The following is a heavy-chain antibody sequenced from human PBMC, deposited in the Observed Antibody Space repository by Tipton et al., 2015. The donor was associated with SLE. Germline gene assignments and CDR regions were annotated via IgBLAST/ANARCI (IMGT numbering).Heavy chain of an antibody. V-gene: IGHV1-69*05. CDR2: IIPIFGTA. CDR1: GGTFSSYA. Sequence: QSGPEVKKPGSSVKVSCKASGGTFSSYAITWVRQAPGQGLEWMGGIIPIFGTANYAQKFQGRVTITTDESTSTAYMELSSLRSDDTAVYYCARDYSYGTYYYYYGMDVWGQGTTVTVSS. CDR3: ARDYSYGTYYYYYGMDV. J-gene: IGHJ6*02. D-gene: IGHD5-18*01.